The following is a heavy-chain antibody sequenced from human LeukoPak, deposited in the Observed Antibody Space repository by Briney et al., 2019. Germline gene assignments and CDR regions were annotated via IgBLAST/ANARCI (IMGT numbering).Heavy chain of an antibody. CDR1: GGSFSGYY. CDR3: ARGPQGTWIQIWKFDY. Sequence: PSETLSLTCAVYGGSFSGYYWSWIRQPPGKGLEWIGEINHSGSTNYNPSLKSRVTISVDTSKNQFSLKLRSVTAADTAVYYCARGPQGTWIQIWKFDYWGQGTLVTVSS. D-gene: IGHD5-18*01. J-gene: IGHJ4*02. CDR2: INHSGST. V-gene: IGHV4-34*01.